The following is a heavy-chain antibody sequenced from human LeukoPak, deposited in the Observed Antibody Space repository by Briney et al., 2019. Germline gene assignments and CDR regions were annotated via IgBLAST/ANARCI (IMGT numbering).Heavy chain of an antibody. Sequence: GGSLRLSCAASGFTFSSYTMHWVRQAPGKGLEWVAVISYDGSNKYYADSVKGRFTISRDNSKNTLYLQMNSLRVEDTAVYFCARDPNGDYIGTFDMWGRGTMVSVSS. D-gene: IGHD4-17*01. CDR1: GFTFSSYT. CDR2: ISYDGSNK. V-gene: IGHV3-30-3*01. J-gene: IGHJ3*02. CDR3: ARDPNGDYIGTFDM.